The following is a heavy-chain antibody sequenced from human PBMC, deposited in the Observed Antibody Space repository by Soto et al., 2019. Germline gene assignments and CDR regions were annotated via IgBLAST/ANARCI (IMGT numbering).Heavy chain of an antibody. V-gene: IGHV3-64*01. CDR3: VRRVSGNYDY. Sequence: EVQLAESGGGMVQPGGSLRLSCVASGFTFSSYDMHWVRQAPGKGLEYVSSISSNGGTTYYGNSVKGRFTISRDNSKNTLDLQMGSLRAEDMAVYYCVRRVSGNYDYWGQGTLVTVYS. CDR2: ISSNGGTT. CDR1: GFTFSSYD. J-gene: IGHJ4*02. D-gene: IGHD1-7*01.